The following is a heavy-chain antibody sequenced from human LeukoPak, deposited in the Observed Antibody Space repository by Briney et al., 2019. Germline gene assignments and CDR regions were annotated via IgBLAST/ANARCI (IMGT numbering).Heavy chain of an antibody. Sequence: SETLSLTCTVSGGSISSGDYYWSWIRQPPGKGLEWIGYIYYSGSTYYNPSLKSRVTISVDTSKNQFSLKLSSVTAADTAVYYCARDVSTIFGFDPWGQGTLVTVSS. V-gene: IGHV4-30-4*08. CDR2: IYYSGST. CDR1: GGSISSGDYY. CDR3: ARDVSTIFGFDP. J-gene: IGHJ5*02. D-gene: IGHD3-3*01.